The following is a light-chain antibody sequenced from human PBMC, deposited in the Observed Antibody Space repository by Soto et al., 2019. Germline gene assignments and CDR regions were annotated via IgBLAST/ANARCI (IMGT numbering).Light chain of an antibody. V-gene: IGKV1-9*01. J-gene: IGKJ4*01. CDR2: AAS. CDR3: QQANSFPLT. Sequence: DIQLTQSPSFLSASVGDRVTITCRASQGISSFLAWYQQKPGKAPKLLIYAASSLQSGVPSRFSGSDSGTDFTLTISSLQPEDFATYYCQQANSFPLTFGGGTKVDIK. CDR1: QGISSF.